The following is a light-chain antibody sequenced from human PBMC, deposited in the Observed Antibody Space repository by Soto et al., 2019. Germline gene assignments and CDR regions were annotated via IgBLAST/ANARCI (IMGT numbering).Light chain of an antibody. V-gene: IGKV3-15*01. CDR2: AAS. CDR3: QEYSKWPLFT. J-gene: IGKJ3*01. Sequence: EIVVTQSPGILSVSPGDRATLSCRASQSVSTNLAWYQQKPGQAPTLLIYAASTRATGIPARFTGSGSGTDFTLTISSLQYEDVAVYYCQEYSKWPLFTFGPGTRVDIK. CDR1: QSVSTN.